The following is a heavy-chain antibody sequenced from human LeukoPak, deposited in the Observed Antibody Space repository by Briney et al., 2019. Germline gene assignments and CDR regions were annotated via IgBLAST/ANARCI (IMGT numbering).Heavy chain of an antibody. CDR1: GGTFSSYA. CDR3: ARGHSGYDNYYYMDV. V-gene: IGHV1-2*02. D-gene: IGHD5-12*01. Sequence: ASVKVSCKASGGTFSSYAISWVRQAPGQGLEWMGWINPNSGGTNYAQKFQGRVTMTRDTSISTAYMELSRLRSDDTAVYYCARGHSGYDNYYYMDVWGKGTTVTISS. J-gene: IGHJ6*03. CDR2: INPNSGGT.